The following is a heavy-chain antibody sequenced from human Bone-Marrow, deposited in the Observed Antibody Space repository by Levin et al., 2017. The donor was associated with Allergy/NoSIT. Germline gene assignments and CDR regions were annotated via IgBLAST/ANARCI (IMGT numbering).Heavy chain of an antibody. CDR1: GHTLDHNW. CDR2: TYVEDSDS. V-gene: IGHV5-51*01. J-gene: IGHJ5*02. CDR3: ALLFWFAEPNH. D-gene: IGHD3-10*01. Sequence: NLGESLKISCQGSGHTLDHNWIAWVRQTPGKELELMGVTYVEDSDSRYSPSFQGRVTMSVDKSITTAYLQWRSLRASDTATYFCALLFWFAEPNHWGQGTLVTVSS.